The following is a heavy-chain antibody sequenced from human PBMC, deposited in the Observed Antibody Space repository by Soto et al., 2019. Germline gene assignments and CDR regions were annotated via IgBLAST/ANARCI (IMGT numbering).Heavy chain of an antibody. V-gene: IGHV1-69*01. CDR2: VFPTFGAA. CDR3: ARDQGNNEVAFAI. J-gene: IGHJ3*02. D-gene: IGHD2-8*01. Sequence: QVQLVQSGTEVKKPGSSVKVSCKASGGTFSTYTISWLRQAPGQGPEWMGGVFPTFGAANYAPKFQGRLTISADESPATAYMELSSLRSEDTAMYYCARDQGNNEVAFAIWGQGTLIIVSS. CDR1: GGTFSTYT.